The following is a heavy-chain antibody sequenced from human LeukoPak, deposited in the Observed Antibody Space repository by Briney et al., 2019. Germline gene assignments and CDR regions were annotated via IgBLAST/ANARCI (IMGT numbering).Heavy chain of an antibody. CDR3: ARDRATHSSSWFDS. J-gene: IGHJ5*01. V-gene: IGHV3-30*02. Sequence: GGSLRLSCAASGFTFSTYGMHWVRQAPGKGLDWVACTQNDGSNKYYADSVKGRFTISGDNSKNTLYLQMNSLRAEDTAVYYCARDRATHSSSWFDSWGQGILVTVSS. CDR2: TQNDGSNK. CDR1: GFTFSTYG. D-gene: IGHD6-19*01.